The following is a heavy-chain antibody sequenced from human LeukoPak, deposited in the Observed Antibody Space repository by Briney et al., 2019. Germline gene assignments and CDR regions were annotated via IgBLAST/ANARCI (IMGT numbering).Heavy chain of an antibody. V-gene: IGHV1-3*01. D-gene: IGHD3-22*01. Sequence: GASVKVSCKASGYTFTSYAMHWVRQAPGQRLEWMGWINAGNGNTKYSQKFQGRVTITRDTSASTAYMELSSLRSEDTAVYYCARARHYYDSSGYPNFDYWGQGTLVTVSS. CDR3: ARARHYYDSSGYPNFDY. CDR1: GYTFTSYA. J-gene: IGHJ4*02. CDR2: INAGNGNT.